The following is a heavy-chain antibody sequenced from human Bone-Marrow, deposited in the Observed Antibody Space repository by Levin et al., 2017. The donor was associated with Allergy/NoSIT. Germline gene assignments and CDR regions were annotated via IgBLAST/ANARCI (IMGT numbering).Heavy chain of an antibody. Sequence: SGGSLRLSCDASGFTFSSYGIIWVRQAPGKGLEWVSYIGGDNYTKYYADSVKGRFTISRDNVKKSLYLQMNSLRAEDTGVYYCAREGSWSSTWLGDYYFDYWGQGTLVTVSS. D-gene: IGHD6-13*01. J-gene: IGHJ4*02. V-gene: IGHV3-48*01. CDR2: IGGDNYTK. CDR1: GFTFSSYG. CDR3: AREGSWSSTWLGDYYFDY.